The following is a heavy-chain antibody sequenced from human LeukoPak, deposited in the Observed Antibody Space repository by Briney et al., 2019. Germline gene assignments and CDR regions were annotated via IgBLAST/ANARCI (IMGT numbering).Heavy chain of an antibody. D-gene: IGHD3-10*01. CDR3: ARRLNDSGGYSADY. Sequence: GGSLRLFCGASGFTLSSFDMHWVRQAPDKGLGWVAFIKSDGSQKYYADSVRGRFTVSRYNSRNTIYLQLNSLRDDDTAVYYCARRLNDSGGYSADYWGQGTLVTVSS. V-gene: IGHV3-30*02. J-gene: IGHJ4*02. CDR2: IKSDGSQK. CDR1: GFTLSSFD.